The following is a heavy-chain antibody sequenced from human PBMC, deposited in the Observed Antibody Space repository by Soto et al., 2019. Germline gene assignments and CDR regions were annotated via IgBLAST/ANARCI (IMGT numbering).Heavy chain of an antibody. CDR1: GFTFTNYG. CDR2: ITGSTGDT. Sequence: QVQLVQSGVEVKEPGASVKVSCKASGFTFTNYGISWVRQAPGQGFEWMGWITGSTGDTNYAQKFQDRLAMTTDTSADTAYMELRSLRGDDTAVYYCARDKVGTAADFWGQGTLVTVSS. D-gene: IGHD2-15*01. V-gene: IGHV1-18*01. CDR3: ARDKVGTAADF. J-gene: IGHJ4*02.